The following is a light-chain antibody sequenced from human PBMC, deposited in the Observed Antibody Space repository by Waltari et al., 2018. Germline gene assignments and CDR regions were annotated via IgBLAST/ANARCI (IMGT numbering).Light chain of an antibody. V-gene: IGKV3-11*01. CDR1: QSVNNY. Sequence: EIVLTQSPATLSLSPGERATLSCRASQSVNNYLAWYQHKPGQTPRLLIYGVSNRATGSPARFSGSGSGTDFTLTISSLEPEDFAVYYCQQRSNWPPSITFGQGTRLEIK. CDR3: QQRSNWPPSIT. CDR2: GVS. J-gene: IGKJ5*01.